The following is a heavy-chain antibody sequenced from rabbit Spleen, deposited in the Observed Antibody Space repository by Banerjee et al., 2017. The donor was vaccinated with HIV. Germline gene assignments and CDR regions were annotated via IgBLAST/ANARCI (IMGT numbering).Heavy chain of an antibody. CDR3: LRDLTGVIGWNFGW. CDR2: IEPIFGNT. V-gene: IGHV1S40*01. CDR1: GFSFSNNYY. D-gene: IGHD4-1*01. J-gene: IGHJ3*01. Sequence: QSLEESGVGLVQPEGSLTLTCTASGFSFSNNYYMCWVRQAPGKGLEWIGYIEPIFGNTYYANWVNGRFTISSHNAQNTLYLQLSSLTAADTATYFCLRDLTGVIGWNFGWWGQGTLVPVS.